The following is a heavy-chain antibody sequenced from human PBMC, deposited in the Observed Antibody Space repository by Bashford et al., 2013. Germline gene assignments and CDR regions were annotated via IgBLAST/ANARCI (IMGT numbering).Heavy chain of an antibody. CDR3: AREGYYFGSGTYAPPRYYGLDV. D-gene: IGHD3-10*01. Sequence: SVKVSCKASGGTFSSYAISWVRQAPGQGLEWMGGIIPILGIANYAQNFQGRVTMTTDTSTSTAYMELRSLRSDDTAVYYCAREGYYFGSGTYAPPRYYGLDVWGPGTTVTVSS. CDR2: IIPILGIA. V-gene: IGHV1-69*10. CDR1: GGTFSSYA. J-gene: IGHJ6*02.